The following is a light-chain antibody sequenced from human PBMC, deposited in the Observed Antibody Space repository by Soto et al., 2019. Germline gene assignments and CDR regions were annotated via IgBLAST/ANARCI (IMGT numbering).Light chain of an antibody. V-gene: IGLV2-23*01. CDR2: EDS. J-gene: IGLJ2*01. CDR1: RSDVGSYNL. Sequence: QSALTQPASVSGSPGQSITISCTGTRSDVGSYNLVSWYQQHPGKAPKLMIYEDSKRPPGVSNRFSGSKSGNTASLTISGLQAEDEADYYCCSYAGRWVFGGGTKLAVL. CDR3: CSYAGRWV.